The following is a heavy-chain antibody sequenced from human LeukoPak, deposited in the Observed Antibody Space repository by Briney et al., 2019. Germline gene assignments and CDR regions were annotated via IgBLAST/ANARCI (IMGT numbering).Heavy chain of an antibody. D-gene: IGHD7-27*01. CDR2: IYYRGST. V-gene: IGHV4-59*12. CDR1: GGSISSYY. J-gene: IGHJ4*02. CDR3: ARESPGDFDY. Sequence: SETLSLTCTVSGGSISSYYWSWIRQPPGKGLEWIGYIYYRGSTNYNPSLKSRVTISVDTSKNHFSLRLSSVTAADTAVYYCARESPGDFDYWGQGTLVTVSS.